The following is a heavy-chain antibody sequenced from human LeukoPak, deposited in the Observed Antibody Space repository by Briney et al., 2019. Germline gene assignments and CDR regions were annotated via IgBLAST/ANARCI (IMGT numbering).Heavy chain of an antibody. CDR1: DFTFNTYW. V-gene: IGHV3-74*01. D-gene: IGHD3-22*01. J-gene: IGHJ5*02. Sequence: QPGGSLRLSCAASDFTFNTYWVHWVRQAPGKGLVWVSRVNPDGSRTDYAHSVKGRLTISRDNAKNSLYLQVNSLRAEDMTVYYCVRGRITVIVVVMTWGQGTLVTVSS. CDR3: VRGRITVIVVVMT. CDR2: VNPDGSRT.